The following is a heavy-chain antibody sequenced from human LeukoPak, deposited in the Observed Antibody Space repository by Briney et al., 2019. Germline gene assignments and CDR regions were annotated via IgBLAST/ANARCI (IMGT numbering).Heavy chain of an antibody. CDR1: GYTFTSYD. Sequence: PGASVKVSCKASGYTFTSYDINWVRQATGQGLEWMGIINPSGGSTGYAQKFQDRVTMTRDMSTSTVYMELSSLRSEDTAVYYCARELERWPSPFDYWGQGTLVTVSS. D-gene: IGHD1-1*01. CDR3: ARELERWPSPFDY. V-gene: IGHV1-46*01. J-gene: IGHJ4*02. CDR2: INPSGGST.